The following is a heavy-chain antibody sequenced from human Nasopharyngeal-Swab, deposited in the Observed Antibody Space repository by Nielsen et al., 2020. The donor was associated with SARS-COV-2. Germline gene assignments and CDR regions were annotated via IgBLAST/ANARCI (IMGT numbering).Heavy chain of an antibody. J-gene: IGHJ2*01. CDR3: AADLQTTMAHWYFDL. CDR1: GFTFTNSA. D-gene: IGHD1/OR15-1a*01. Sequence: SVKVSCKASGFTFTNSAVQWVRQARGQRLEWIGWIVVGSGYTNYAQKFQERVTITRDMSTSTAYMEVSSLRSEDTAVYFCAADLQTTMAHWYFDLWGRGTLVTVSS. CDR2: IVVGSGYT. V-gene: IGHV1-58*01.